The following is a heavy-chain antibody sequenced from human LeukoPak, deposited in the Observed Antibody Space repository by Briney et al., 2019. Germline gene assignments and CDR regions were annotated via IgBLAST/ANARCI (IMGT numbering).Heavy chain of an antibody. J-gene: IGHJ6*03. CDR2: MNRKSGNT. CDR3: GRAIRIFDYYYRDV. D-gene: IGHD3-3*02. V-gene: IGHV1-8*01. Sequence: APVKISCKASGDTFTTYDINCVRQAPGQRLEWIGWMNRKSGNTVYAQNSQDRHIMTRDTAKSTANMDLSSLRSEETAVYYCGRAIRIFDYYYRDVWGKGSTVTVSS. CDR1: GDTFTTYD.